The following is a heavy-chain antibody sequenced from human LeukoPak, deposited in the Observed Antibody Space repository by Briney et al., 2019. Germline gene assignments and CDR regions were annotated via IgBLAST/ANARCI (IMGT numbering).Heavy chain of an antibody. CDR2: IFYSGRT. V-gene: IGHV4-39*01. Sequence: SETLSLTCTVSGGSVSSSDYYWGWIRQPPGKELEWIASIFYSGRTYYNPSLKSGVTISVDTSKNQFSLNLSSVTAADTARYYCARRGSGRNWFDPWGQGTLVTVSS. J-gene: IGHJ5*02. D-gene: IGHD6-19*01. CDR1: GGSVSSSDYY. CDR3: ARRGSGRNWFDP.